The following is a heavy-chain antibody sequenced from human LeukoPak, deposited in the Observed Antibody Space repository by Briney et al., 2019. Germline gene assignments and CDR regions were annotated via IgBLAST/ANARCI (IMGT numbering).Heavy chain of an antibody. CDR3: AREKIAAAGLGL. D-gene: IGHD6-13*01. CDR2: IYYSGST. Sequence: PSETLSLTCTVSGGSISSSSYYWGWIRQPPGKGLEWIGSIYYSGSTYYNPSLKSRVTISVDTSKNQFSLKLSSVTAADTAVYYCAREKIAAAGLGLWGQGTLVTVSS. CDR1: GGSISSSSYY. V-gene: IGHV4-39*07. J-gene: IGHJ4*02.